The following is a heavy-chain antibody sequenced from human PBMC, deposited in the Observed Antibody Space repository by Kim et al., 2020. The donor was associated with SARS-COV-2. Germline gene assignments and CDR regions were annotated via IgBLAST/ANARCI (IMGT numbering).Heavy chain of an antibody. CDR2: IYYSGST. CDR3: ASTYYDFWSDYDPLHY. V-gene: IGHV4-31*03. CDR1: GGSISSGGYY. Sequence: SETLSLTCTVSGGSISSGGYYWSWIRQHPGKGLEWIGYIYYSGSTYYNPSLKSRVTISVDTSKNQFSLKLSSVTAADTAVYYCASTYYDFWSDYDPLHYWSQRTLVTVSS. D-gene: IGHD3-3*01. J-gene: IGHJ4*02.